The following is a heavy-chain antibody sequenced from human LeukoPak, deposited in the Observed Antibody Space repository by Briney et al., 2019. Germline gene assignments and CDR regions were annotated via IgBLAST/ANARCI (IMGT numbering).Heavy chain of an antibody. V-gene: IGHV4-30-4*02. Sequence: PSETLSLTCTVSGGSISSGDYYWSWIRQPPGKGLEWIGYIYYSGSTYYNPSLKSRVTISVDTSKNQFSLKLSSVTAADTAVYYCARGGSYYYKTHPNWFDPWGQGTLVTVSS. CDR1: GGSISSGDYY. J-gene: IGHJ5*02. D-gene: IGHD3-10*01. CDR3: ARGGSYYYKTHPNWFDP. CDR2: IYYSGST.